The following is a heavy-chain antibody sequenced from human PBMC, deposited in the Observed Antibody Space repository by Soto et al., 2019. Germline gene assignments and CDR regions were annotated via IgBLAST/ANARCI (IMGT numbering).Heavy chain of an antibody. CDR2: ISSDGSNK. V-gene: IGHV3-30-3*01. CDR1: GCTFTNYA. J-gene: IGHJ4*02. CDR3: ARTEYDTGGYFYAY. Sequence: GGSLRLSCATSGCTFTNYALHWVRQAPGKGLEWVALISSDGSNKYYADSVKGRFTISRDTSKNTLFLQMNSLRAEDTALYYCARTEYDTGGYFYAYWGQGTLVTVSS. D-gene: IGHD3-22*01.